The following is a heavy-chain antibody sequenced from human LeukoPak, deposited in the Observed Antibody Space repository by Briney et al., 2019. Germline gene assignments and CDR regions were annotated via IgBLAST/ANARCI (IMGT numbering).Heavy chain of an antibody. Sequence: PSQTLSLTCTVSGGSISSGGYYWSWIRQHPGKGLEWIGYIYYSGSTYYNPSLKSRVTISVDTSKNQFSLKLSSVTASDPALDYCARASYYDSSGSSPPDAFDISGPGTMVTAS. CDR3: ARASYYDSSGSSPPDAFDI. D-gene: IGHD3-22*01. CDR2: IYYSGST. CDR1: GGSISSGGYY. J-gene: IGHJ3*02. V-gene: IGHV4-31*03.